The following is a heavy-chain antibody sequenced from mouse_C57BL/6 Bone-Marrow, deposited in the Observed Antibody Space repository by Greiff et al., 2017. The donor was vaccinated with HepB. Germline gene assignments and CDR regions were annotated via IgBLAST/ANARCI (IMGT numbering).Heavy chain of an antibody. D-gene: IGHD3-2*02. CDR3: ARSSSGSWFAY. V-gene: IGHV1-4*01. Sequence: VQLQQSVAELARPGASVKMSCKASGYTFTSYTMHWVKQRPGQGLEWIGYINPSSGYTKYNQKFKDKATLTADKSSSTAYMQLSSLTSEDSAVYYCARSSSGSWFAYWGQGTLVTVSA. CDR1: GYTFTSYT. CDR2: INPSSGYT. J-gene: IGHJ3*01.